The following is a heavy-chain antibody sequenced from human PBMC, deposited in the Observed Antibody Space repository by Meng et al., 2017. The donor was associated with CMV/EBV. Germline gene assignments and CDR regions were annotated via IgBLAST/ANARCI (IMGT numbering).Heavy chain of an antibody. D-gene: IGHD6-19*01. J-gene: IGHJ4*02. CDR1: GFTFSSYA. CDR2: ISGSGGST. Sequence: LSLTCAASGFTFSSYAMSWVRQAPGKGLEWVSAISGSGGSTYYADSVKGRFTISRDNSKSTLYLQMNSLRAEDTAVYYCAKGGSSGWIGRYWGQGTLVTVSS. CDR3: AKGGSSGWIGRY. V-gene: IGHV3-23*01.